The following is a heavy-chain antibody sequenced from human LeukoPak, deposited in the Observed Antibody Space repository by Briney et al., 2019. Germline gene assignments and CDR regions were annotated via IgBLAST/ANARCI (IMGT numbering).Heavy chain of an antibody. J-gene: IGHJ4*02. CDR3: ARSLSPDYDFWSGYSPDYFDY. CDR2: IYYSGST. V-gene: IGHV4-31*03. CDR1: GGSISSGGYY. Sequence: PSETLSLTCTVSGGSISSGGYYWSWIRQHPGKGLEWIGYIYYSGSTYYNPSLKSRVTISVDTSKNQFSLKLSSVTAADTAVYYCARSLSPDYDFWSGYSPDYFDYWGQGTLVTVSS. D-gene: IGHD3-3*01.